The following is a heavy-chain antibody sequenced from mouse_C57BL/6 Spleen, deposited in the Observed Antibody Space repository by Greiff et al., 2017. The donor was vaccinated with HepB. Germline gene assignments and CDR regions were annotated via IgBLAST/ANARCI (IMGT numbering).Heavy chain of an antibody. CDR3: AGTGTTWFAY. CDR2: IYPGDGDT. Sequence: QVHVKQSGAELVKPGASVKISCKASGYAFSSYWMNWVKQRPGKGLEWIGQIYPGDGDTNYNGKFKGKATLTADKSSSTAYMQLSSLTSEDSAVYFCAGTGTTWFAYWGQGTLVTVSA. V-gene: IGHV1-80*01. J-gene: IGHJ3*01. D-gene: IGHD4-1*01. CDR1: GYAFSSYW.